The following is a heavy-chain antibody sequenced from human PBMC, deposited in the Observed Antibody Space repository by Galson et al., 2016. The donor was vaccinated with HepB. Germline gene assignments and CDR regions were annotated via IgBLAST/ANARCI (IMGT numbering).Heavy chain of an antibody. CDR3: AREVQYRFDS. CDR2: ISTYSGNT. J-gene: IGHJ4*02. CDR1: GYTFTTSG. D-gene: IGHD2/OR15-2a*01. V-gene: IGHV1-18*01. Sequence: SVKVSCKASGYTFTTSGISWVRQAPGHGLEWMGWISTYSGNTKYAQKFQGGLTLTTEPYPTTAYMELRSLRFDDTALYYCAREVQYRFDSWGQGTLVTVSS.